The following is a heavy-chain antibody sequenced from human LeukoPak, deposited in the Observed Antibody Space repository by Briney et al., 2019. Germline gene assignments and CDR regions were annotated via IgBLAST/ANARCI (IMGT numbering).Heavy chain of an antibody. CDR2: MNPNSGGT. Sequence: TSVKVSCKASGYTLTGHSMHWVRQAPGQGLEWMGWMNPNSGGTKYTRKFQGRVTMTRDTSISTAYMELSRLTSDDTAMYYCARDKLGLGELSLYDEWGQGTQVTVSS. CDR3: ARDKLGLGELSLYDE. CDR1: GYTLTGHS. D-gene: IGHD3-16*02. V-gene: IGHV1-2*02. J-gene: IGHJ4*02.